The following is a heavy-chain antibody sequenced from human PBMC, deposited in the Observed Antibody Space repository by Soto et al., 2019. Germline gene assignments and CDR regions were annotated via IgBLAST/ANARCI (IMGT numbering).Heavy chain of an antibody. J-gene: IGHJ4*02. Sequence: EVQLVQSGGEVKKPGESLKISCKGSGYSFTTYWISWVRQMPGKGLEWMGRIDPSYAYTSYRPSFQGHVTISVDKSISTAYLQLSSLQASDTAMYYCARPKTNADALLDYWGQGTLVTVSS. CDR3: ARPKTNADALLDY. D-gene: IGHD2-8*01. CDR2: IDPSYAYT. CDR1: GYSFTTYW. V-gene: IGHV5-10-1*03.